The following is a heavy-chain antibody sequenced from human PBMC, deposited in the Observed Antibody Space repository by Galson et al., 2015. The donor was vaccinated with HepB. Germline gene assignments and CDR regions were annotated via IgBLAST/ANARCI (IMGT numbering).Heavy chain of an antibody. Sequence: SVKVSCKASGYTFTSYDINWVRQATGQGLEWMGWMNPNSGNTGYAQKFQGRVTMTRNTSISTAYMELSSLRSEDTAVYYCARGSWECSTSCQNWFDPWGQGTLVTVSS. V-gene: IGHV1-8*01. J-gene: IGHJ5*02. CDR2: MNPNSGNT. CDR1: GYTFTSYD. CDR3: ARGSWECSTSCQNWFDP. D-gene: IGHD2-2*01.